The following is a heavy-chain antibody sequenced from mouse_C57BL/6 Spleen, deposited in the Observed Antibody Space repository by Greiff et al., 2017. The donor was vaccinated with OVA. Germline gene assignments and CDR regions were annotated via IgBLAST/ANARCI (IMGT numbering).Heavy chain of an antibody. CDR3: ARGEYGDYGY. CDR1: GYTFTSYW. D-gene: IGHD2-13*01. Sequence: QVQLQQPGAELVKPGASVKMSCKASGYTFTSYWITWVKQRPGQGLEWIGDIYPGSGSTNYNEKFKSKATLTVETSSSTAYMQLSSLTSEDSAVYYCARGEYGDYGYWGQGTTLTVSS. CDR2: IYPGSGST. V-gene: IGHV1-55*01. J-gene: IGHJ2*01.